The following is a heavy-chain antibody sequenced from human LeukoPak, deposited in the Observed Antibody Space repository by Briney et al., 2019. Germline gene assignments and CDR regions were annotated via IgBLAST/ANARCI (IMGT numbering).Heavy chain of an antibody. Sequence: GGSLRLSCAASGSTFSSYAMHWVRQAPGKGLEWVAVISYDGSNKYYADSVKGRFTISRNNSKNTLYLQMNSLRAEDTAVYYCARVTGSSSDYWGQGTLVTVSS. CDR3: ARVTGSSSDY. J-gene: IGHJ4*02. CDR2: ISYDGSNK. V-gene: IGHV3-30*04. CDR1: GSTFSSYA. D-gene: IGHD6-6*01.